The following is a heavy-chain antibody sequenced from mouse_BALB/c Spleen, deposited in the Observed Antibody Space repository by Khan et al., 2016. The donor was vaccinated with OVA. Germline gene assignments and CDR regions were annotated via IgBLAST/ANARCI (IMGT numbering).Heavy chain of an antibody. V-gene: IGHV9-3-1*01. J-gene: IGHJ4*01. Sequence: SGPELKKPGETVKISCKASGYTFTNYGMNWVKQTPGQGLKWMGWINTYTGEPTYVDDFKGRFAFSLETSASTAYLQLNNLKNEDTATYFCARPPYFSYVMVYWGQGTSDTVSA. CDR2: INTYTGEP. D-gene: IGHD2-10*01. CDR1: GYTFTNYG. CDR3: ARPPYFSYVMVY.